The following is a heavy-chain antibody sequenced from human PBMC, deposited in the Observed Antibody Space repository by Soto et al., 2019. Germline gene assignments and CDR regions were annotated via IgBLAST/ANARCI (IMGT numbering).Heavy chain of an antibody. Sequence: SETLSLTCTVSGGSISSYYWSWIRQPPGKGLEWIGYIYYSGSTNYNPPLKSRVTISVDTSKNQFSLKLSSVTAADTAVYYCARLGTTVTQYYYYYMDVWGKGTTVTVSS. V-gene: IGHV4-59*08. CDR1: GGSISSYY. D-gene: IGHD4-17*01. CDR3: ARLGTTVTQYYYYYMDV. CDR2: IYYSGST. J-gene: IGHJ6*03.